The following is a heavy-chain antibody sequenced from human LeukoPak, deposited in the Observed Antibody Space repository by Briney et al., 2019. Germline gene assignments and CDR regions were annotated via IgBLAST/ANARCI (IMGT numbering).Heavy chain of an antibody. J-gene: IGHJ4*02. D-gene: IGHD1-7*01. CDR1: GYTFTGCY. CDR2: INPNSGGT. V-gene: IGHV1-2*02. Sequence: ASVKVSCKASGYTFTGCYIHWVRQAPGQGLEWMGWINPNSGGTNYAQKFQGRVTMTRDTSISTAYMELSRLRSDDTAVYYCARDLTGTTSWDLDYWGQGPLVTVSS. CDR3: ARDLTGTTSWDLDY.